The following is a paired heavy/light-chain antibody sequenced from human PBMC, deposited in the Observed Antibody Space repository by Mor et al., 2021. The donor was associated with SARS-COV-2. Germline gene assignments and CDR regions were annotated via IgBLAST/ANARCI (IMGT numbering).Light chain of an antibody. V-gene: IGKV1-39*01. J-gene: IGKJ1*01. Sequence: DIQMTQSPSSLSASVGDRVTVTCRASQSIAGYVNWYQQKSGKAPKLLIYGASSLQSGVPARFSGSRSGADFTLTISSLQREDFATYYCQQSYAIPWTFGQGTKVEIK. CDR1: QSIAGY. CDR2: GAS. CDR3: QQSYAIPWT.
Heavy chain of an antibody. CDR2: MSASGDTT. D-gene: IGHD3-10*01. CDR1: GFSFSSHP. Sequence: EVQLLESGGGLVQFGGSLRLSCAASGFSFSSHPMSWVRQAPGKGLEWVSTMSASGDTTHYADSVKGRFTISRDNSKNTLNLQMNSLGAEDTAVYFCVKHSQLGLLWLAEGPDAFDIWGHGTMVTVSS. CDR3: VKHSQLGLLWLAEGPDAFDI. V-gene: IGHV3-23*01. J-gene: IGHJ3*02.